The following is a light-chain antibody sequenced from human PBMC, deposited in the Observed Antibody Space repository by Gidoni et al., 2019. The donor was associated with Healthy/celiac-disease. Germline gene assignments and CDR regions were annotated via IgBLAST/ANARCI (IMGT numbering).Light chain of an antibody. CDR1: QSVSSN. CDR2: GSS. V-gene: IGKV3-15*01. CDR3: QQYNNWPQT. J-gene: IGKJ1*01. Sequence: EIVMTQSPATLSVSPGERATLSGRASQSVSSNLAGYQQKPGQAPRLLIYGSSTRATGIPARFSGSGSGTEFTLTISSLQSEDFAVYYCQQYNNWPQTFGQGTKVEIK.